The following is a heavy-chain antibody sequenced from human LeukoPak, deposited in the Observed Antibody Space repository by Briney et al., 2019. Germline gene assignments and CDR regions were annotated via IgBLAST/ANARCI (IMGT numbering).Heavy chain of an antibody. Sequence: GGSLRLSCAASGFTFDDYGMIWVRQAPGKGLEWVSYITWNGVGTAYADSMKGRFTVSRDNVKNSLFLQMDSLRAEDTALYYCARKIAAAGRAWWDAFDIWGQGTMVTVSS. CDR3: ARKIAAAGRAWWDAFDI. CDR2: ITWNGVGT. CDR1: GFTFDDYG. J-gene: IGHJ3*02. D-gene: IGHD6-13*01. V-gene: IGHV3-20*04.